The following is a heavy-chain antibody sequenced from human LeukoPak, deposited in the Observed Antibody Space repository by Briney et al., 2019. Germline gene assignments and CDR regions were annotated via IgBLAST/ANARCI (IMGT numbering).Heavy chain of an antibody. Sequence: SETLSLTCAVYGGSFSGYYWSWIRQPPGKGLEWIGEINHSGSTNYNPSLKSRVTISVDTSKNQFSLKLSSVTAADTAVYYCARSVASMVPFDYWGQGTLVTVSS. V-gene: IGHV4-34*01. CDR2: INHSGST. CDR3: ARSVASMVPFDY. D-gene: IGHD4/OR15-4a*01. J-gene: IGHJ4*02. CDR1: GGSFSGYY.